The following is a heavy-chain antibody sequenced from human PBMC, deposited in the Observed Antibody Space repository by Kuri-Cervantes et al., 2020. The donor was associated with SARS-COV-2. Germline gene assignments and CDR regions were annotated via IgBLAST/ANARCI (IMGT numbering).Heavy chain of an antibody. J-gene: IGHJ5*02. Sequence: SETLSLTCTVSGGSISSYAWSWIRQPPGRGLEWIGYIYYSGSTNYNPSLKSRVTISVDTSKNQSSLNLSSVTAADTAVHYCAREMVRGVIENWFDPWGQGNLVTVSS. CDR2: IYYSGST. V-gene: IGHV4-59*12. D-gene: IGHD3-10*01. CDR1: GGSISSYA. CDR3: AREMVRGVIENWFDP.